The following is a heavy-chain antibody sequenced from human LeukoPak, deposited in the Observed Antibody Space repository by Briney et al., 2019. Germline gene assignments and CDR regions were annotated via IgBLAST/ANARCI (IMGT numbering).Heavy chain of an antibody. J-gene: IGHJ4*02. CDR1: GFTFSSYG. Sequence: GGSLRLSCAASGFTFSSYGMHWVRQAPGKGLEWVALIWYDGSNKYYTDSVKGRLTISRDNSKNTLYLQMNGLRAEDTAIYYCARAAYDSTGYLTLWGQGTLVTVSS. V-gene: IGHV3-33*01. CDR3: ARAAYDSTGYLTL. CDR2: IWYDGSNK. D-gene: IGHD3-22*01.